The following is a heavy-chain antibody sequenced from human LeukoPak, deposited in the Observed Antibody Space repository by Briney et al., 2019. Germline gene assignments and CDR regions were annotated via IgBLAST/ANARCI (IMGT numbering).Heavy chain of an antibody. J-gene: IGHJ3*02. Sequence: GGSLRPSCAASGSTFRAYSMNWVRQAPGKGLEWVSTISSISHYIYYADSVKGRFTISRDNARNSLYLQMNSLRAEDTAVYYCARALNDAFDIWGQGTMVTVSS. CDR1: GSTFRAYS. CDR3: ARALNDAFDI. V-gene: IGHV3-21*01. CDR2: ISSISHYI.